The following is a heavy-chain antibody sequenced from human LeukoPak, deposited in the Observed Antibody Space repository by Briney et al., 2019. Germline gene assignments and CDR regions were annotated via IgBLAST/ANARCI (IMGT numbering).Heavy chain of an antibody. Sequence: ASVKVSCKASGGTFSSSAINWVRQAPGQGLEWMGGIIPIFGTANYAQKFQGRVTITADESTSTAYMELSSLRSEDTAVYYCASFMGCSSTSCYDDAFDIWGQGTMVTVSS. V-gene: IGHV1-69*13. J-gene: IGHJ3*02. CDR1: GGTFSSSA. CDR2: IIPIFGTA. CDR3: ASFMGCSSTSCYDDAFDI. D-gene: IGHD2-2*01.